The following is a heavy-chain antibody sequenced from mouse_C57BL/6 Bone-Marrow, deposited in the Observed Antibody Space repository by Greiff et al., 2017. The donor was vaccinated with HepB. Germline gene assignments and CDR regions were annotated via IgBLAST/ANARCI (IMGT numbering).Heavy chain of an antibody. Sequence: EVKLMESGPGLVKPSQSLSLTCSVTGYSITSGYYWNWIRQFPGNKLEWMGYISYDGSNNYNPSLKNRISITRDTSKNQFFLKLNSVTTEDTATYYCARANWDDIFDYWGQGTTLTVSS. CDR1: GYSITSGYY. J-gene: IGHJ2*01. D-gene: IGHD4-1*02. CDR3: ARANWDDIFDY. V-gene: IGHV3-6*01. CDR2: ISYDGSN.